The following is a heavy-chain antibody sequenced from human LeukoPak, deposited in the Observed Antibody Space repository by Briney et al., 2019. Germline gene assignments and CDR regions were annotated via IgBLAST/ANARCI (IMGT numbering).Heavy chain of an antibody. J-gene: IGHJ4*02. CDR1: VYTFTGYY. D-gene: IGHD3-10*01. CDR2: INPNSGGT. Sequence: ASVKVSCKSSVYTFTGYYMHCLRQAPGQGREGVGRINPNSGGTNYAQKFPGRVTMTRDTFISTAYMEMSRLRSDDTAVYYCARDPAYGSGSYYNGIDYWGQGTLVTVSS. V-gene: IGHV1-2*06. CDR3: ARDPAYGSGSYYNGIDY.